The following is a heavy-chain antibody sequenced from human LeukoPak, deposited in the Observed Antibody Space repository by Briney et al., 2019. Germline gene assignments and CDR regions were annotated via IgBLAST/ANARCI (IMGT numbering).Heavy chain of an antibody. CDR3: ARLQAVRAVAGTIYY. D-gene: IGHD6-19*01. V-gene: IGHV3-21*01. CDR1: GFTFSSYS. J-gene: IGHJ4*02. Sequence: GGSLRLSCAASGFTFSSYSRSWVRQAPGKGLEWVSSISSSSSYIYYADSVKGRFTISRDNAKNSLYLQMNSLRAEDTAVYYCARLQAVRAVAGTIYYWGQGTLVTVSS. CDR2: ISSSSSYI.